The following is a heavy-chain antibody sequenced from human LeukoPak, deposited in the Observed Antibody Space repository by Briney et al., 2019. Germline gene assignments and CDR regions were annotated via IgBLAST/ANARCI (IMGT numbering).Heavy chain of an antibody. J-gene: IGHJ4*02. CDR1: GFTLSSYV. CDR3: AKDKSSGWYSIGY. V-gene: IGHV3-23*01. Sequence: GGSLRLSCAPSGFTLSSYVVSCVRAAPGEGVECVSGISGSGGSTYYADSVEGRFTISRDNSKNTLYLQMNSLRAEDTAVYYCAKDKSSGWYSIGYWGQGTLVTVSS. CDR2: ISGSGGST. D-gene: IGHD6-19*01.